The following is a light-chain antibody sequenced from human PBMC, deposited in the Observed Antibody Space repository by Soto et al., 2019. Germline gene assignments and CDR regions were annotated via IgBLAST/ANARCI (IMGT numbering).Light chain of an antibody. CDR2: DVS. CDR3: SSSTSSSTRV. J-gene: IGLJ3*02. Sequence: QSALTQPASVSGSPGQSITISCTGTSSDVGGYNYVSWYQQHPGKAPKLMIYDVSNRPSGVSNRFSGSKSGNTASLTISGLQAEDAADYYCSSSTSSSTRVFGGGTQLTVL. V-gene: IGLV2-14*01. CDR1: SSDVGGYNY.